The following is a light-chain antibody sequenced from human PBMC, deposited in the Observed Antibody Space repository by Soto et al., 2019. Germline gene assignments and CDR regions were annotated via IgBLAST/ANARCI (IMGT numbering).Light chain of an antibody. CDR3: RSSAGSSPVV. J-gene: IGLJ2*01. Sequence: QSALTQPASVSGSPGQSITISCTGTSSDVGSYNLVSWYQQHPGKAPKLMIYEGSKRPSGVSNRFSGSKSGNTASLTISGLQGGNGGDYYSRSSAGSSPVVFGGGPTLT. CDR2: EGS. V-gene: IGLV2-23*01. CDR1: SSDVGSYNL.